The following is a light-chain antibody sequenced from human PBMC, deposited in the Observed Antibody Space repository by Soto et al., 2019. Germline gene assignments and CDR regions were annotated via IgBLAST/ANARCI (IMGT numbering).Light chain of an antibody. Sequence: QSALTQPASVSGSPGQSITISCTGTSSDVGGYNYVSWYQQHPGKAPKLMIYDVSNRPSGVSNRFSGSKSGNTASLTISGVQAEDEADYCCSSYTSSSTDVFGTGTKVTVL. CDR1: SSDVGGYNY. CDR3: SSYTSSSTDV. J-gene: IGLJ1*01. V-gene: IGLV2-14*01. CDR2: DVS.